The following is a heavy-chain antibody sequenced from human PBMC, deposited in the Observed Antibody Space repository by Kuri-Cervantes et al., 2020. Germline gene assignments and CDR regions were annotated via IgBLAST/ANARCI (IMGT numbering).Heavy chain of an antibody. CDR3: ARLRRDGYNFAYFDY. CDR2: INPSGGST. J-gene: IGHJ4*02. Sequence: ALVKVSCKASGYTFTSYYMHWVRQAPGQGLEWMGIINPSGGSTSYAQKFQGRVTMTRDTSTSTVYMELSSLRSEDTAVYYCARLRRDGYNFAYFDYWGQGTLVTVSS. V-gene: IGHV1-46*01. D-gene: IGHD5-24*01. CDR1: GYTFTSYY.